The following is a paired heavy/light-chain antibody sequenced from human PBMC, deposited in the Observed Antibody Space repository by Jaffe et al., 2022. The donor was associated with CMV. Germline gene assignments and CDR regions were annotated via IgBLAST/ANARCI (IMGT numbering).Heavy chain of an antibody. V-gene: IGHV3-33*08. CDR2: ISYGGDTK. D-gene: IGHD3-9*01. CDR3: ARDGPHFDVDH. Sequence: QVQLVESGGGVVQSGRSLRLSCAASGFSLSGFGMHWVRQAAGKGLEWVTFISYGGDTKDYADSVTGRFTVSRDDSKNTVHLQMNSLRAEDTAVYYCARDGPHFDVDHWGQGTLVTVSS. J-gene: IGHJ4*02. CDR1: GFSLSGFG.
Light chain of an antibody. CDR2: EVA. CDR1: SSDFVSYNR. CDR3: SSKIGTTRV. Sequence: QSALTQPPSVSGSPGQSVIISCTGTSSDFVSYNRVSWYQQPPGTAPKLIIYEVANRPSGVPDRFSGSKSGNTASLSISGLQAEDEADYYCSSKIGTTRVFGGGTKLTVL. V-gene: IGLV2-18*02. J-gene: IGLJ3*02.